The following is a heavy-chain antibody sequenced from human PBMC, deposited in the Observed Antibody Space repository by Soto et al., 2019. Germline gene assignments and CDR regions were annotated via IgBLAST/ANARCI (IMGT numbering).Heavy chain of an antibody. CDR2: IYFSGST. V-gene: IGHV4-39*01. CDR1: GVSISNTSYY. Sequence: QLQLQESGPGLVKPSETLSPTCSVPGVSISNTSYYRGWIRQPPGKGLEWVGTIYFSGSTFYNPFLTRRVTISMDKYKNQFALRLSSVTAADTVVYCCARHGSYWGQGTIVTVAS. CDR3: ARHGSY. J-gene: IGHJ4*02.